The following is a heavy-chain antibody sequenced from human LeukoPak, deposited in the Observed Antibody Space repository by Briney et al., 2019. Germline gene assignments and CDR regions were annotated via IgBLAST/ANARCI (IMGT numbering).Heavy chain of an antibody. CDR1: GGSISSSSYY. J-gene: IGHJ3*02. D-gene: IGHD3-10*01. Sequence: KPSETLSLTCTVSGGSISSSSYYWGWIRQPPGKGLEWIGSIYYSGSTYYNPSLKSRVTISVDTSKNQFSLKLSSVTAADTAVYYCARSPRFGLEFGAFDIWGQGTMVTVSS. CDR3: ARSPRFGLEFGAFDI. V-gene: IGHV4-39*01. CDR2: IYYSGST.